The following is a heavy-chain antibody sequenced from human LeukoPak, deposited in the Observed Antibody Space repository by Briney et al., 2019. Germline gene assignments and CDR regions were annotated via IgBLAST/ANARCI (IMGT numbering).Heavy chain of an antibody. V-gene: IGHV3-7*01. CDR3: ARDKVTY. J-gene: IGHJ4*02. CDR1: GFTFSNYW. CDR2: INKDGSEI. Sequence: GGSLRLSCAASGFTFSNYWMSWVRQAPGKGLEWVAHINKDGSEIYYVDSVKGRFTISRDNAENSLSLQMNSLRVEDTAVYYCARDKVTYWGQGTLVTVSS.